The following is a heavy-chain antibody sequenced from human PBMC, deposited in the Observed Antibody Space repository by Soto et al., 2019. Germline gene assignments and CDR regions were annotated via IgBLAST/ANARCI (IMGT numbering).Heavy chain of an antibody. D-gene: IGHD2-15*01. V-gene: IGHV4-31*03. CDR1: GGSISSGGYY. CDR3: ARGRGYCSGGSCPYYYYGMDV. CDR2: IYYSGST. Sequence: PSETLSLTCTVSGGSISSGGYYWSWIRQHPGKGLEWIGYIYYSGSTYYNPSLKSRVTISVDTSKNQFSLKLSSVTAADTAAYYCARGRGYCSGGSCPYYYYGMDVWGQGTTVTVSS. J-gene: IGHJ6*02.